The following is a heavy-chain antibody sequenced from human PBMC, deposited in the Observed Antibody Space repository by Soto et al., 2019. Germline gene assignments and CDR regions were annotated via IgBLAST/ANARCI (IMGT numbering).Heavy chain of an antibody. Sequence: ASVKVSCKASGYTFSNYGITWVRQAPGQGREWMGWIIPHNGDTKYAQRLQGRVTRTADTSTSTAHMELRSLSSDDTAVFYCARDLVGATFGRYGLDVWGQGTTVTVSS. CDR3: ARDLVGATFGRYGLDV. D-gene: IGHD1-26*01. CDR2: IIPHNGDT. V-gene: IGHV1-18*04. J-gene: IGHJ6*02. CDR1: GYTFSNYG.